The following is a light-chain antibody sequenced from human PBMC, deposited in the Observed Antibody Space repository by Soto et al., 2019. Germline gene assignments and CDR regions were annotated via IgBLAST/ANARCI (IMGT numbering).Light chain of an antibody. CDR1: SSDVGGYNY. J-gene: IGLJ1*01. CDR3: CSYTSSSTYV. V-gene: IGLV2-14*01. Sequence: QSVLTQPASVSGSPGQSITISCTGTSSDVGGYNYVSWYQQHSGKAPKLMIYDVSNRPSGVSNRFSGSKSGNTASLTISGLQAEDEADYYCCSYTSSSTYVFGTGTKLTVL. CDR2: DVS.